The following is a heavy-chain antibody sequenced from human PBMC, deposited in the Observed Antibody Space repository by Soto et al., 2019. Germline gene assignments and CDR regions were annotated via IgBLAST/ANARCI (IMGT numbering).Heavy chain of an antibody. CDR2: IREDGSEI. CDR1: GLTFSDSP. V-gene: IGHV3-7*01. D-gene: IGHD3-16*02. J-gene: IGHJ4*02. CDR3: ARWYIWGNYRSPHFDF. Sequence: GGSLRLSCAASGLTFSDSPISWVRQAPGKGLEWVASIREDGSEIYYMDSVKGRFTISRDNAKNSLYLHMSSLRAEDTAVYYCARWYIWGNYRSPHFDFWGQGT.